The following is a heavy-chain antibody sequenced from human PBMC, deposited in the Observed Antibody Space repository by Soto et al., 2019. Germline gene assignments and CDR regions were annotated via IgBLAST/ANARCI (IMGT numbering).Heavy chain of an antibody. CDR1: GGSISSYY. CDR2: IYYSGST. CDR3: ARAGYYYDSSGQSGWFDP. Sequence: SETLALTCTVSGGSISSYYWSWIRQPPGKGLEWIWYIYYSGSTNYNPSLKSRVTISVDTSKNQFSLKLSSVTAADTAVYYCARAGYYYDSSGQSGWFDPWGQGTLVTVSS. J-gene: IGHJ5*02. D-gene: IGHD3-22*01. V-gene: IGHV4-59*01.